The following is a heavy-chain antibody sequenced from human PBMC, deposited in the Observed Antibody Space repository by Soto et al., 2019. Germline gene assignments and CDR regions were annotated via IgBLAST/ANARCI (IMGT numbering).Heavy chain of an antibody. V-gene: IGHV1-69*01. Sequence: QVQLVQSGAEVKKPGSSVKVSCKASGGTFSSYAISWVRQAPGQGLEWMGGIIPIFGTANYAQKFQGRVTITADESTSTAYMELSSLRSEDTAVYYCVRTGLPLNQIDYYDSSGYYYDYWGQGTLVTVSS. D-gene: IGHD3-22*01. CDR1: GGTFSSYA. CDR3: VRTGLPLNQIDYYDSSGYYYDY. CDR2: IIPIFGTA. J-gene: IGHJ4*02.